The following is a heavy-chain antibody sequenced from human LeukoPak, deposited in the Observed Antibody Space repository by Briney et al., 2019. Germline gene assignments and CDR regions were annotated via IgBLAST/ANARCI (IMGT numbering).Heavy chain of an antibody. Sequence: SETLSLTCTVSGGSISSINHHWGWVRQSPGKDLEWIGSIYNGRTTFSNPSLNRRVTISIVTSKNQFSLQLNSVTAADTAVYYCVRHDGRSGGTMGAFDSWGQGSLVTVSS. V-gene: IGHV4-39*01. CDR2: IYNGRTT. J-gene: IGHJ5*01. D-gene: IGHD4-23*01. CDR3: VRHDGRSGGTMGAFDS. CDR1: GGSISSINHH.